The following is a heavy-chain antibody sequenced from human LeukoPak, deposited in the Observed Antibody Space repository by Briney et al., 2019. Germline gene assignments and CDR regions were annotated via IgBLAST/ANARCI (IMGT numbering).Heavy chain of an antibody. J-gene: IGHJ4*02. CDR2: IIPILGIA. V-gene: IGHV1-69*10. D-gene: IGHD5-18*01. CDR3: ARVEGGYSYGLDY. Sequence: SVKASCKASGGTFSSYAISWVRQAPGQGLEWMGWIIPILGIANYAQKFQGRVTITADKSTSTAYMELSSLRSEDTAVYYCARVEGGYSYGLDYWGQGTLVTVSS. CDR1: GGTFSSYA.